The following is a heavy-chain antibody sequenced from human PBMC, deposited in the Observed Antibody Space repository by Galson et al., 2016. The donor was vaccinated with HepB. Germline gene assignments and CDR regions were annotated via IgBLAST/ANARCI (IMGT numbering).Heavy chain of an antibody. CDR1: EYSFSDYW. J-gene: IGHJ5*02. CDR2: IYPGDSDT. Sequence: QSGAEVKKPGESLKISCQGSEYSFSDYWIAWVRQMPGKGLEWMGIIYPGDSDTRYSPSFQGQVIISVDKSINTAYLQWSSLKASNTAIYYCARRAMSGSFDTWGQGTLVTVSS. D-gene: IGHD1-26*01. V-gene: IGHV5-51*01. CDR3: ARRAMSGSFDT.